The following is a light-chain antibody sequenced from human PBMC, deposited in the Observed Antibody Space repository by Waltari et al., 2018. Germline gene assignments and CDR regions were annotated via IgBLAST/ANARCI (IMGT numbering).Light chain of an antibody. Sequence: DIVMTQSPEFLAVSLGERATINCKSSQSVLYNSNDKNYLAWYQQKPGQPPKLLIYWASTRQSRVPDRFSGSWSGTDFTLTINSLQAEDVAVYYCQQYYSRRTFGRGTSVEIK. CDR3: QQYYSRRT. V-gene: IGKV4-1*01. CDR1: QSVLYNSNDKNY. J-gene: IGKJ1*01. CDR2: WAS.